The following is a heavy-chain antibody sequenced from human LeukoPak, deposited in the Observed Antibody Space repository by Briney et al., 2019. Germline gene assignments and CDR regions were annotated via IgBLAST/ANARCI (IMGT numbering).Heavy chain of an antibody. V-gene: IGHV3-23*01. CDR2: ISGSGGST. Sequence: GGSLRLSCAASGFTFSSYAMSWVRQAPGKGLEWVSAISGSGGSTYYADSVRGRFTISRDNSRNTLYLQMNSLRAEDTAVYYCAAGYSSGWQDYRGQGTLVTVSS. D-gene: IGHD6-19*01. CDR3: AAGYSSGWQDY. J-gene: IGHJ4*02. CDR1: GFTFSSYA.